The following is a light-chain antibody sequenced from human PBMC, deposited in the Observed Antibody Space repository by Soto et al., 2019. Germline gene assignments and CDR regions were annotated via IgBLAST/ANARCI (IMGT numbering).Light chain of an antibody. CDR1: QTISGW. Sequence: IQMTQSPSTLSGSVGDTVTITFRASQTISGWLAWYQQRQGKAPNLVIFDTSTLESGVPSRFRGSGSGTTFTLTISSLKSDDFDTYYCLQYNGYYRTFGQGTKVDIK. V-gene: IGKV1-5*01. CDR2: DTS. J-gene: IGKJ1*01. CDR3: LQYNGYYRT.